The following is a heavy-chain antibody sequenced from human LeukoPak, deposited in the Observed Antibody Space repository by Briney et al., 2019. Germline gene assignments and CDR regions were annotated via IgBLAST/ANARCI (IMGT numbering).Heavy chain of an antibody. J-gene: IGHJ3*02. V-gene: IGHV4-39*07. Sequence: SETLSLTCTVSGGSISSSSYYWGWIRQPPGKGLEWIGRIYTSGSTPDYSPSLKRRVTMSIDTPKNQFSLQLSSVTAADTAVYYCATSPPVVPAAITAFDIWGQGTMVTVSS. CDR3: ATSPPVVPAAITAFDI. D-gene: IGHD2-2*01. CDR1: GGSISSSSYY. CDR2: IYTSGSTP.